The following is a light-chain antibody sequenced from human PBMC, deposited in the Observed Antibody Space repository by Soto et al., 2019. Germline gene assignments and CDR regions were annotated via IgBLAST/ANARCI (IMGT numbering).Light chain of an antibody. CDR2: GNS. CDR3: QSYDSILSGSV. CDR1: SSNSGAGYD. V-gene: IGLV1-40*01. Sequence: QSVLTQPPSVSGAPGQRVIISCTGSSSNSGAGYDVHWYQQLPGTAPKLLIYGNSNRPSGVPDRFSGSKSGTSASLAITGLQAEDEADYYCQSYDSILSGSVFGTGTKLTVL. J-gene: IGLJ1*01.